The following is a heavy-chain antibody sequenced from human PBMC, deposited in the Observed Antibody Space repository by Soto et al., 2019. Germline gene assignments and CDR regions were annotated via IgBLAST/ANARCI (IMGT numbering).Heavy chain of an antibody. D-gene: IGHD4-17*01. CDR1: GFTFSSYA. CDR2: ISGSGGST. CDR3: AKDLRAVTTVWYYYYGMDV. V-gene: IGHV3-23*01. Sequence: GGSLRLSCAASGFTFSSYAMSWVRQAPGKGLEWVSAISGSGGSTYYADSVKGRFTISRDNSKNTLYLQMNSLRAEDTAVYYCAKDLRAVTTVWYYYYGMDVWGQGTTVTVSS. J-gene: IGHJ6*02.